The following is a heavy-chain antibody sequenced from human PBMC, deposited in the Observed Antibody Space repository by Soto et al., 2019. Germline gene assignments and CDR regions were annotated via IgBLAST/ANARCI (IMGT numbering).Heavy chain of an antibody. Sequence: QVQLVQSGAEVKKPGSSVKVSCKASGGTFSSYAISWVRQAPGHGLEWMGGIIPIFGTANYAQKFQGRDTITADESKSTAYMELSSLRSEDTAVYYCAREQGGHYSRGMDVWGQGTTVTVSS. J-gene: IGHJ6*02. CDR1: GGTFSSYA. CDR2: IIPIFGTA. V-gene: IGHV1-69*01. D-gene: IGHD2-15*01. CDR3: AREQGGHYSRGMDV.